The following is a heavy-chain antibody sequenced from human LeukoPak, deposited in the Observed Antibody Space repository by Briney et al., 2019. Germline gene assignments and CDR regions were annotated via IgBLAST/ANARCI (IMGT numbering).Heavy chain of an antibody. Sequence: PGGSLRLSCAASGLTFSTYGMHWVRQAPGKGLGWVAVISSDGSDKYYTDSVKGRFTISRDNSKNTLYLQMSSLRADDTALYYCAKERLGATTPNPDYWGQGTLVTVSS. CDR3: AKERLGATTPNPDY. CDR2: ISSDGSDK. J-gene: IGHJ4*02. CDR1: GLTFSTYG. V-gene: IGHV3-30*18. D-gene: IGHD1-26*01.